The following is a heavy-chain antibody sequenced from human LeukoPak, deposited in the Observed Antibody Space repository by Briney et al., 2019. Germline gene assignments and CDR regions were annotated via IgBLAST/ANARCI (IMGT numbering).Heavy chain of an antibody. CDR1: GYTFTGYY. Sequence: ASVKVSCKASGYTFTGYYMPWVRQAPGQGLEWMGWINPNSGGTNYAQKFQGRVTMTRDTSISTAYMELSRLRSDDTAVYYCARRYIVDPRFDPWGQGTLVTVSS. J-gene: IGHJ5*02. V-gene: IGHV1-2*02. CDR3: ARRYIVDPRFDP. D-gene: IGHD5-12*01. CDR2: INPNSGGT.